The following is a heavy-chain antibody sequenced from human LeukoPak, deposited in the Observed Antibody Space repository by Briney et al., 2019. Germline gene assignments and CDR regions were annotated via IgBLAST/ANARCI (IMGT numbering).Heavy chain of an antibody. J-gene: IGHJ3*02. D-gene: IGHD1-26*01. Sequence: GGSLRLSCAASGFTFSSYVMHWVRQAPGKGLEWVAFIRYDGTNRYYADSVKGRFTISRDSSKNTLYLQMNSLRAEDTAVYYCAKSTIVGATVDAFDIWGQGTMVIVSS. V-gene: IGHV3-30*02. CDR2: IRYDGTNR. CDR1: GFTFSSYV. CDR3: AKSTIVGATVDAFDI.